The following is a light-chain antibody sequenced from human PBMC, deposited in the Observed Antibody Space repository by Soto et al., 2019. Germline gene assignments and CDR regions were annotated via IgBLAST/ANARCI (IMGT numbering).Light chain of an antibody. CDR1: SSNFGAGYD. V-gene: IGLV1-40*01. J-gene: IGLJ3*02. CDR3: QSYDISLSGFWV. CDR2: GNN. Sequence: QSVLTQSPPVSGAPGQTVTISCTGSSSNFGAGYDVHWYQHLPGTAPKLLIYGNNNRPSGVPDRFSGSRSGTSASLAITGLQAEDEADYYCQSYDISLSGFWVFGGGTKLTVL.